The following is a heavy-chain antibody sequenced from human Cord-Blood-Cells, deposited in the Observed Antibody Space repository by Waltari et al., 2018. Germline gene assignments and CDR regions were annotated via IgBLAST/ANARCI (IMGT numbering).Heavy chain of an antibody. CDR3: AHSRRTIVAARPDWYFDL. CDR2: IYWNDDK. CDR1: GFSLSTSGVG. J-gene: IGHJ2*01. V-gene: IGHV2-5*01. D-gene: IGHD6-6*01. Sequence: QITLKESGPTLVKPTQTLTLTCTFSGFSLSTSGVGVGWIRQPPGKARKWLALIYWNDDKRYSPGLKSRLTITKDPSKKPVVLTMTNMEPVDTATDYCAHSRRTIVAARPDWYFDLWGRGTLVTVSS.